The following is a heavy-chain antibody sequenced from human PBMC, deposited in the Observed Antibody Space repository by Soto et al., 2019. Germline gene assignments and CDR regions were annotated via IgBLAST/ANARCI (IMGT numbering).Heavy chain of an antibody. CDR1: GGSFSGYY. V-gene: IGHV4-34*01. D-gene: IGHD3-10*01. CDR3: ARTKGLFGSGSFFDY. Sequence: PSETLSLTCAVYGGSFSGYYWSWIRQPPGKGLEWIGEINHSGSTNYNPSLKSRVTISVDTSKNQFSLKLSSVTAADTAVYYCARTKGLFGSGSFFDYWGQGTLVTVSS. CDR2: INHSGST. J-gene: IGHJ4*02.